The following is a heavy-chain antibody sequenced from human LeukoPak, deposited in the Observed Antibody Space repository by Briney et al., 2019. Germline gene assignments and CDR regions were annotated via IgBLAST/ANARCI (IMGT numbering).Heavy chain of an antibody. CDR2: ISYDGSNK. CDR1: GFTFSSYG. Sequence: GGSLRLSCAASGFTFSSYGMHWVRQAPGKGLEWVAVISYDGSNKYYADSVKGRFTISRDNSKNTLYLQMNSLRAGDTAVYYCAKDRDSSGPDYWGQGTLVTVSS. J-gene: IGHJ4*02. V-gene: IGHV3-30*18. D-gene: IGHD6-19*01. CDR3: AKDRDSSGPDY.